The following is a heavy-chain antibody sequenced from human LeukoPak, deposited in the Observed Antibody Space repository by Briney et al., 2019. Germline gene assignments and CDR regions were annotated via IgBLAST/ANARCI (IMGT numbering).Heavy chain of an antibody. CDR3: AKGKQQLDSSFDY. CDR2: ISVSGGST. J-gene: IGHJ4*02. Sequence: GGSLRLSCVASGLTFNNYAMTWVRQAPGKGLEWVSSISVSGGSTYYADSVKGRFTISRDNTKNTMYLQMNSLRAEDTAVYYCAKGKQQLDSSFDYWGQGTLVTVSS. D-gene: IGHD6-13*01. V-gene: IGHV3-23*01. CDR1: GLTFNNYA.